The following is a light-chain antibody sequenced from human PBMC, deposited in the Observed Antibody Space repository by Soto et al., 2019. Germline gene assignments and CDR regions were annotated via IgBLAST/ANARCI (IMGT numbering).Light chain of an antibody. J-gene: IGLJ1*01. CDR1: SSDVGGYNY. CDR2: DVS. V-gene: IGLV2-14*01. CDR3: SSYTSSSTLAV. Sequence: QSVLTQPASVSGSPGQSITISCAGTSSDVGGYNYVSWYQQHPGKAPKLMIYDVSNRPSGVSNCFSGSKSGNTASLTISGLQAEDEADYYCSSYTSSSTLAVFGTGTKVTVL.